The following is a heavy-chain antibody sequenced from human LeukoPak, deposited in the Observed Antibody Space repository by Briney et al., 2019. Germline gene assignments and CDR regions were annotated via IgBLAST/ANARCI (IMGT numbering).Heavy chain of an antibody. CDR2: ITRDGSGT. CDR1: GFTFSNYW. J-gene: IGHJ4*02. CDR3: ARDWNYAGDY. V-gene: IGHV3-74*01. D-gene: IGHD1-7*01. Sequence: GGSLRLFCAASGFTFSNYWMHWVRQAPGKGLVWVSRITRDGSGTTYADSVKGRFTISRDNAKNTVYLQMNSLRAEDTAMYYCARDWNYAGDYWGQGPLVTVTS.